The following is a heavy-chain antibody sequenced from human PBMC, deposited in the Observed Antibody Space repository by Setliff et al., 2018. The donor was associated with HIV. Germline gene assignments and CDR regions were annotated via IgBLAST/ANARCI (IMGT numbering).Heavy chain of an antibody. V-gene: IGHV1-2*02. CDR1: GYTFTSYG. CDR2: IDPNSGGT. CDR3: ARGEYYNFWSGYFGSLDYYYYMDV. J-gene: IGHJ6*03. D-gene: IGHD3-3*01. Sequence: ASVKVSCKASGYTFTSYGISWVRQAPGQGLEWMGWIDPNSGGTNYAQKFQGRVTMTRDTSISTAYMELSRLRSDDTAVYYCARGEYYNFWSGYFGSLDYYYYMDVWGKGTTVTVSS.